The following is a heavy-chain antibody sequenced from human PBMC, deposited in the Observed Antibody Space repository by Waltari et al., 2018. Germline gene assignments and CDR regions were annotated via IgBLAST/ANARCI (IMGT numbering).Heavy chain of an antibody. V-gene: IGHV1-69*13. Sequence: QVQLVQSGAEVTEPGSSVKVSCKASGGTFSKSAIRWVRQAPGQGLEWMGGIRPSSGTANKAQKVQGRVTITADDSMRTGYMELSSLRSDDTALYYCARDDGRTRRYWHFDLWGRGTLVTVSS. J-gene: IGHJ2*01. CDR2: IRPSSGTA. CDR1: GGTFSKSA. CDR3: ARDDGRTRRYWHFDL.